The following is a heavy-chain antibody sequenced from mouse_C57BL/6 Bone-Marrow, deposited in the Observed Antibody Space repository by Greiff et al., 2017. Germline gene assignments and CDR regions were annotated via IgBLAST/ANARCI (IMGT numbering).Heavy chain of an antibody. V-gene: IGHV1-15*01. D-gene: IGHD2-3*01. Sequence: QVQLQQSGAELVRPGASVTLSCKASGYTFTDYEMHWVKQTPVHGLEWIGAIDPETGGTAYNQKFKGKAILTADKSSSTAYMELRSLTSEDSAVYCCTRGRAYDGYYAWFAYWGQGTLVTVSA. CDR2: IDPETGGT. CDR3: TRGRAYDGYYAWFAY. CDR1: GYTFTDYE. J-gene: IGHJ3*01.